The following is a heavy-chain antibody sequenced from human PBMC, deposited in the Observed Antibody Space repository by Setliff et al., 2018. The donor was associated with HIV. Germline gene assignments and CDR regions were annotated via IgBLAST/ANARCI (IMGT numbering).Heavy chain of an antibody. CDR2: IYPGDSDT. Sequence: GESLKISCQASGYSFTKFWIGWVRQMPGKGLEWMGIIYPGDSDTQYSPSFQGQVTISADKSITTAYLQWSDVKASDSGIYFCARLGGSFGIPHFDFWGQGTPVTVS. CDR3: ARLGGSFGIPHFDF. CDR1: GYSFTKFW. D-gene: IGHD3-3*02. V-gene: IGHV5-51*01. J-gene: IGHJ4*02.